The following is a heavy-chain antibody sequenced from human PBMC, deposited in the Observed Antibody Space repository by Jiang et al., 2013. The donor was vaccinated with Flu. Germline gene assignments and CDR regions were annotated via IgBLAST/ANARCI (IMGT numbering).Heavy chain of an antibody. Sequence: GGYYWSWIRQHPGKGLEWIGYIYYSGSTYYNPSLKSRVTISVDTSKNQFSLKLSSVTAADTAVYYCASSRDLEYFQHWGQGTLVTVSS. J-gene: IGHJ1*01. CDR3: ASSRDLEYFQH. D-gene: IGHD6-13*01. CDR1: GGYY. V-gene: IGHV4-31*02. CDR2: IYYSGST.